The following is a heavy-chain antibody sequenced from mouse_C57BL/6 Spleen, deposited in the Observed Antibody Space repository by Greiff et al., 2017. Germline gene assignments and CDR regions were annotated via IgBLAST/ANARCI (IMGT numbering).Heavy chain of an antibody. J-gene: IGHJ4*01. CDR2: IYPGDGDT. Sequence: VQLQQSGPELVKPGASVKISCKASGYAFSSSWMNWVKQRPGTGLEWIGRIYPGDGDTNYNGKFKGKATLTADKSSSTAYMQLSSLTSEDSAVYFCARSGYSNLYAMDYWGQGTSVTVSS. CDR3: ARSGYSNLYAMDY. V-gene: IGHV1-82*01. D-gene: IGHD2-5*01. CDR1: GYAFSSSW.